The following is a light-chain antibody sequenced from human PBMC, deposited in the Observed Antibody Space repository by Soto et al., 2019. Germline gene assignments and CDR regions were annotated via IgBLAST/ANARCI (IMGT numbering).Light chain of an antibody. Sequence: EVVLTQSPATLSVSPGDRATLSCRASQGVSINSAWFQQKPGLSPRLLIYNSSTRATGIPARFGGSGSGTEFTLTISSLQSEDFAVYYCQQYDNWPQTFGQGTKLAIK. CDR3: QQYDNWPQT. J-gene: IGKJ2*01. CDR1: QGVSIN. CDR2: NSS. V-gene: IGKV3-15*01.